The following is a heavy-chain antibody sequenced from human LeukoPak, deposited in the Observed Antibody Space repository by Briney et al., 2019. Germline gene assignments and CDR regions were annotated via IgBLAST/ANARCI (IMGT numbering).Heavy chain of an antibody. D-gene: IGHD2-2*01. Sequence: PSVTLSLTCTVSGGSISSGGYYWSWIRQHPGKGLEWIGYIYYSGSTYYNPSLKSRVPISVDTSKNQFSLKLSSVTAADTAVYYCARDGAKDCSSTSCTPNYYYYYMDVWGKGTTVTVSS. V-gene: IGHV4-31*03. CDR1: GGSISSGGYY. CDR3: ARDGAKDCSSTSCTPNYYYYYMDV. CDR2: IYYSGST. J-gene: IGHJ6*03.